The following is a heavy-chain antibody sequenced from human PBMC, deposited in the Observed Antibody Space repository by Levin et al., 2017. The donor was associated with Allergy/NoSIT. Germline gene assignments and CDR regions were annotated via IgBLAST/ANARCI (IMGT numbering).Heavy chain of an antibody. Sequence: SCAASGFTFSRYWMHWVRQTPGKGLVWVSRIKSDGSRTDYADSVKGRFTISRDNARNTLFLHMNSLRGEDTAVYYCARDTDYGGAPPNDAFDIWGQGTLVTVS. CDR3: ARDTDYGGAPPNDAFDI. CDR1: GFTFSRYW. CDR2: IKSDGSRT. V-gene: IGHV3-74*01. D-gene: IGHD4-23*01. J-gene: IGHJ3*02.